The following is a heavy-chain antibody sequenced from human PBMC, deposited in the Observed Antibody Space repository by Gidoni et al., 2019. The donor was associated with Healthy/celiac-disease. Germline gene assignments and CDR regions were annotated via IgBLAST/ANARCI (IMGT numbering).Heavy chain of an antibody. J-gene: IGHJ4*02. CDR3: ARVSIAAAVDY. Sequence: EVQLAESGGGLVQPGGSLRLPCAASGFTFSSYCMHWVRQAPGKGLVWVSRINSDGSSTSYADSVKGRFTISRDNAKNTLYLQMNSLRAEDTAVYYCARVSIAAAVDYWGQGTLVTVSS. D-gene: IGHD6-13*01. CDR1: GFTFSSYC. CDR2: INSDGSST. V-gene: IGHV3-74*01.